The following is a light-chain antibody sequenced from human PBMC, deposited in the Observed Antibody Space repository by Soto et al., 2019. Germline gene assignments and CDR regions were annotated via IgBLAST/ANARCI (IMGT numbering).Light chain of an antibody. J-gene: IGKJ3*01. CDR3: QHRSNWLGT. V-gene: IGKV3-11*01. CDR1: QSVGSF. CDR2: DAS. Sequence: EIVLTQSPATLSLSPGERATLSCRASQSVGSFLAWYQQKSGQTPRLLIYDASNRAPGIPARFGGSGSGTDFTLTISSLEPEDFAFYYCQHRSNWLGTFGPGTKVDIK.